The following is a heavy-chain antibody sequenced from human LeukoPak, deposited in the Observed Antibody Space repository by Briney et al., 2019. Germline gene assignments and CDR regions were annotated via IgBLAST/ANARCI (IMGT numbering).Heavy chain of an antibody. CDR1: GFTFSSYA. CDR2: ISGSGGST. Sequence: GGSLRLSCAASGFTFSSYAMDGVRQAPGKGLEWVSAISGSGGSTYYADSVKGRFTISRDNSKTTLFLQMNSLRAEDTAVYYCAKDHEWLRLGFDYWGQGTLVTVSS. CDR3: AKDHEWLRLGFDY. D-gene: IGHD5-12*01. V-gene: IGHV3-23*01. J-gene: IGHJ4*02.